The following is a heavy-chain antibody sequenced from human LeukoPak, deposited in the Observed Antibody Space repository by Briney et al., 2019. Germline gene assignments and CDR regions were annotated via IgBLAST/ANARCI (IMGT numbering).Heavy chain of an antibody. V-gene: IGHV3-21*01. CDR1: GFTFSSYS. D-gene: IGHD2-2*01. CDR2: ISSSSSYI. Sequence: GGSLRLSCAASGFTFSSYSMNWVRQAPGKGLEWVSSISSSSSYIYYADSVKGRFTISRDNAKNSLYLQMNSLRAEDTAVYYCAREYCSSTSCYLDPWGQGTPVTVSS. CDR3: AREYCSSTSCYLDP. J-gene: IGHJ5*02.